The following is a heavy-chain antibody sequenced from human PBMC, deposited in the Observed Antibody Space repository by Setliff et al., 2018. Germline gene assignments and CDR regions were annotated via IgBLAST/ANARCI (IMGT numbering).Heavy chain of an antibody. J-gene: IGHJ3*02. V-gene: IGHV4-30-4*08. CDR3: ARAHSDIVVVPAAMRDAFDI. Sequence: ASETLSLTCTVSGGSIGSGDYYWSWIRQPPGKGLEWIGYIYYSGSTYYNPSLKSRVTISVDTSKNQFSLKLSSVTAADTAVYYCARAHSDIVVVPAAMRDAFDIWGQGTMVTVSS. D-gene: IGHD2-2*01. CDR1: GGSIGSGDYY. CDR2: IYYSGST.